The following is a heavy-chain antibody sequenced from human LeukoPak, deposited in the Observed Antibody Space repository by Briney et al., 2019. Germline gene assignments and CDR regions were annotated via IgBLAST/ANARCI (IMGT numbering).Heavy chain of an antibody. CDR1: GFTFSSYA. D-gene: IGHD2-2*01. CDR3: ARDGRRVVPADHFDY. V-gene: IGHV3-30-3*01. Sequence: GGSLRLSCAASGFTFSSYAMPWVRQAPGKGLEWVAVISYDGSNKYYADSVKGRFTISRDNSKNTLYLQMNSLRAEDTAVYYCARDGRRVVPADHFDYWGQGTLVTVSS. J-gene: IGHJ4*02. CDR2: ISYDGSNK.